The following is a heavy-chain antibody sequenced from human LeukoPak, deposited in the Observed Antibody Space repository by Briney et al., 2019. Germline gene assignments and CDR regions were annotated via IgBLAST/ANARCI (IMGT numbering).Heavy chain of an antibody. CDR3: AXXPXXAHYYGMDV. Sequence: SETLSLTCTVSGGSISSYYWSWIRQPAGKGLEWIGRIYTSGSTNYNPSLKSRVTMSVDTSKNQFSLKLSSVTAADTAVYCCAXXPXXAHYYGMDVWGQGTTVTVSS. J-gene: IGHJ6*02. CDR2: IYTSGST. CDR1: GGSISSYY. V-gene: IGHV4-4*07.